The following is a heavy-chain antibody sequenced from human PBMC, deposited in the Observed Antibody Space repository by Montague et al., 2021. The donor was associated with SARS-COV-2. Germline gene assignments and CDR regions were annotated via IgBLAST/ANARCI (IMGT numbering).Heavy chain of an antibody. V-gene: IGHV3-7*03. Sequence: SLRLSCAASGFTFSSYWMSWVRQAPGKGLEWVANIKQDGSEKYHVDSVKGRFTISRDNAKNSLYLQMNSLRAEDTAVYYCARDLSYGDYNYYYGMDVWGQGTTVTVSS. J-gene: IGHJ6*02. CDR2: IKQDGSEK. CDR3: ARDLSYGDYNYYYGMDV. D-gene: IGHD4-17*01. CDR1: GFTFSSYW.